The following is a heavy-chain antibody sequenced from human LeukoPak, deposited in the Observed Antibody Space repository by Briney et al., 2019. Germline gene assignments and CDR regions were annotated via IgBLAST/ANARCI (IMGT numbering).Heavy chain of an antibody. CDR3: ASTGGITGTTDHSDY. V-gene: IGHV3-30-3*01. D-gene: IGHD1-7*01. J-gene: IGHJ4*02. Sequence: GGSLRLSCAASGFTFSSYAMHWVRQAPGKGLEWVAVISYDGSNKYYADSVKGRFTISRDNSKNTLYLQMNSLRAEDTTVYYCASTGGITGTTDHSDYWGQGTLVTVSS. CDR2: ISYDGSNK. CDR1: GFTFSSYA.